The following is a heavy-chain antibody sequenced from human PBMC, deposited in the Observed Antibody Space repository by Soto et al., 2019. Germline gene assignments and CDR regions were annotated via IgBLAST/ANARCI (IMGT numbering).Heavy chain of an antibody. CDR3: ARGPLLNPASIAEDCTYDYGMDV. CDR2: VVAIFGTA. J-gene: IGHJ6*02. V-gene: IGHV1-69*06. Sequence: QVQLVQSGAEVKKPGSSVKFSCKASGATFSSYAINWVRQAPVQGLEWMGGVVAIFGTANYAQKFQGRVTITADKTSRTDDKVPSSLRSEETEVYYCARGPLLNPASIAEDCTYDYGMDVWGQGTTVTVSS. CDR1: GATFSSYA. D-gene: IGHD6-19*01.